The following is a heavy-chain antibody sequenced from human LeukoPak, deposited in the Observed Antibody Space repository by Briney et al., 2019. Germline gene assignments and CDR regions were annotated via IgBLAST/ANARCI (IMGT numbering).Heavy chain of an antibody. Sequence: RGSLRLSCAASGFTFSSYGMHWVRQAPGKGLEWVAFTRYDGSNKYYADSVKGRFTISRDNSKNMLYLQMNSLRAEDTAVYYCAKDPQKWESYFDYWGQGTLVTVSS. J-gene: IGHJ4*02. CDR2: TRYDGSNK. V-gene: IGHV3-30*02. CDR1: GFTFSSYG. D-gene: IGHD1-26*01. CDR3: AKDPQKWESYFDY.